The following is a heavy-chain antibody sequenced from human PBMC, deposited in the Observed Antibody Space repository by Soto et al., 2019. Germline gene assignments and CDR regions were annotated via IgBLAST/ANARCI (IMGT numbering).Heavy chain of an antibody. D-gene: IGHD5-12*01. CDR3: ARDPRDGYNRGPSDAFDI. V-gene: IGHV3-21*01. CDR2: ISSSSSYI. CDR1: GFTFSSYS. Sequence: PGGSLRLSCAASGFTFSSYSMNWVRQAPGKGLEWVSSISSSSSYIYYADSVKGRFTISRDNAKSSLYLQMNSLRAEDTAVYYCARDPRDGYNRGPSDAFDIWGQGTMVTVSS. J-gene: IGHJ3*02.